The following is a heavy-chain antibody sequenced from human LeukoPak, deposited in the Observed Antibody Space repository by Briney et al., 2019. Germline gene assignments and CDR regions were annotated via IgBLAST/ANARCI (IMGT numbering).Heavy chain of an antibody. CDR3: AREEVDYDSSGYTFARFFHFDY. CDR1: GFTFSDYY. CDR2: ISSSGSTI. Sequence: GGSLRLSCAASGFTFSDYYMSWIRQAPGKGLEWVSYISSSGSTIYYADSVKGRFTISRDNAKNSLYLQMNSLRAEDTAVYYCAREEVDYDSSGYTFARFFHFDYWGQGTLVTVSS. D-gene: IGHD3-22*01. J-gene: IGHJ4*02. V-gene: IGHV3-11*01.